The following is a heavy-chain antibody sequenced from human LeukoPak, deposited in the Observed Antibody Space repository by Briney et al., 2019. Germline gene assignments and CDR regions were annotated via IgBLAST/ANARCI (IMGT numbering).Heavy chain of an antibody. J-gene: IGHJ4*02. Sequence: SETLSLTCTVSGDSISSYYWSWIRQPPGKGLEWIEYIFHSGSTNYNPSLKSRVTISVDTSKNQFSLKLSSVTAADTAVYYCARESRDVGTEGFDYWGQGTLVTVSS. D-gene: IGHD5-24*01. CDR2: IFHSGST. CDR1: GDSISSYY. V-gene: IGHV4-59*01. CDR3: ARESRDVGTEGFDY.